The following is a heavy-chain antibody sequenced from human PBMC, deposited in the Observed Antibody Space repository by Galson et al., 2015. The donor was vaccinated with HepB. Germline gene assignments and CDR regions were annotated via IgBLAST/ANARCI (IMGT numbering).Heavy chain of an antibody. V-gene: IGHV3-33*01. D-gene: IGHD1-1*01. J-gene: IGHJ4*02. CDR2: IWHDGTNQ. Sequence: SLRLSCAASGFSFSRFGMNWVRQTPDKRLEWLAVIWHDGTNQYYADSVEGRFTISRDNSKNTLFLQMNSLRAEGTALYYCVRESHTAATTFDFWGQGTLVIVSS. CDR1: GFSFSRFG. CDR3: VRESHTAATTFDF.